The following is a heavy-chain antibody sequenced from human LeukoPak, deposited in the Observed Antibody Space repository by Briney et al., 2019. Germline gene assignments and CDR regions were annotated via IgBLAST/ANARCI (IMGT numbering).Heavy chain of an antibody. CDR2: ISGSGDAT. J-gene: IGHJ4*02. V-gene: IGHV3-23*01. CDR1: GITLSNYG. Sequence: PGGSLRLSCVVSGITLSNYGMSWVRQAPGKGMEWVAGISGSGDATTYADAVKGRFTISRDSPKNTLYLHMSSVRADDTAVYFCAKRGVVIRVILVGFHKEAYYFDSWGQGALVTVSS. CDR3: AKRGVVIRVILVGFHKEAYYFDS. D-gene: IGHD3-22*01.